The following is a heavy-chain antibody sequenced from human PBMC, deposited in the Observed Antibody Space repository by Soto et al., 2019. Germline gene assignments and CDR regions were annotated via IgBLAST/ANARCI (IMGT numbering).Heavy chain of an antibody. CDR1: GGSISSSSYY. Sequence: QLQLQESGPGLVKPSETLSLTCTVSGGSISSSSYYWGWIRQPPGKGLEWIGSIYYSGSTYYNPSLESRVTISVDTSKNQFSLKLSSVTAADTAVYYCASSGGVVVPDYWGQGTLVTVSS. CDR3: ASSGGVVVPDY. CDR2: IYYSGST. D-gene: IGHD2-15*01. V-gene: IGHV4-39*01. J-gene: IGHJ4*02.